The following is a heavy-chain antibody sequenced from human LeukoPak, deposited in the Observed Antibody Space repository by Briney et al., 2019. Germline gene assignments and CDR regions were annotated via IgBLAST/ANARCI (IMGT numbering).Heavy chain of an antibody. J-gene: IGHJ3*02. CDR1: GGSISSYY. V-gene: IGHV4-4*07. D-gene: IGHD5-12*01. CDR2: IYTSGST. Sequence: SETLSLTCTVSGGSISSYYWSWIRQPAGKGLEWIGRIYTSGSTNYNPSLKSRVTMSVDTSKNQFSLKLGSVTAADTAVYYCARDTRLGYSGFENAFDIWGQGTMVTVSS. CDR3: ARDTRLGYSGFENAFDI.